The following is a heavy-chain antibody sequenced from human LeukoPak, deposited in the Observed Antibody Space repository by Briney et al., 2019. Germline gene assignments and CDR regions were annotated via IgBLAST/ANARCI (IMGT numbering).Heavy chain of an antibody. CDR3: ARGYGSGSYYYFDY. Sequence: SETLSLTCTVSGGSISSSSYYWGWIRQPPGKGLEWIGSIYYSGSTYYNPSLKSRVTISVDTSKNQFSLKLSSVTAADTAVYYCARGYGSGSYYYFDYWGQGTLVTVSS. D-gene: IGHD3-10*01. V-gene: IGHV4-39*07. J-gene: IGHJ4*02. CDR2: IYYSGST. CDR1: GGSISSSSYY.